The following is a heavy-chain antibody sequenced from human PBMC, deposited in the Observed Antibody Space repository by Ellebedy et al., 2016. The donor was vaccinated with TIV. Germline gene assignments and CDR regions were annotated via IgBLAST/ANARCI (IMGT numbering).Heavy chain of an antibody. J-gene: IGHJ6*02. Sequence: GESLKISCAASGFTFSSYEMNWVRQAPGKGLDWVSYIRTGASTIYYADSVKGRFTISRDDAKNSLLLQMDSLRAEDTAVYYCVRAMDVWGQGTTVTVSS. CDR1: GFTFSSYE. CDR3: VRAMDV. CDR2: IRTGASTI. V-gene: IGHV3-48*03.